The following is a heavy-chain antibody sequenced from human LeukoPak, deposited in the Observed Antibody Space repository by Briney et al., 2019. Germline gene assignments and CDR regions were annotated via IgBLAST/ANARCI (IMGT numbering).Heavy chain of an antibody. V-gene: IGHV4-39*01. CDR3: ARQWRGQGGTRSFFDY. J-gene: IGHJ4*02. CDR1: GGSISSSSYY. CDR2: IYYSGST. D-gene: IGHD3-10*01. Sequence: SETLSLTCTVSGGSISSSSYYWGWIRQPPGKGLEWIGSIYYSGSTYYNPSLKSRVTISVDTSKNQFSLKLSSVTAADTAVNYCARQWRGQGGTRSFFDYWGQGTLVTVSS.